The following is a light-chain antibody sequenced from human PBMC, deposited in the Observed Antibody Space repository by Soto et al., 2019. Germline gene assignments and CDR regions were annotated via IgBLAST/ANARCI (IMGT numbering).Light chain of an antibody. J-gene: IGKJ5*01. V-gene: IGKV1-5*01. CDR2: DAS. Sequence: IQMTQSPATLSASIGDTVTITCLASQSINRWLAWYQQKPGEAPKLLIYDASSLESGVPSRFSGTGSGTEFTLIISSLQPEDFATYYCQQSYSTPITFGQGTRLEIK. CDR1: QSINRW. CDR3: QQSYSTPIT.